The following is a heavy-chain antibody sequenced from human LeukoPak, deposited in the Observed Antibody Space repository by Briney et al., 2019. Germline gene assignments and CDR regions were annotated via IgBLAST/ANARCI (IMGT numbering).Heavy chain of an antibody. CDR2: INTNGANT. CDR3: VKGLDYSSSQMDS. D-gene: IGHD6-6*01. CDR1: GFTVSSSH. J-gene: IGHJ4*02. Sequence: GGSLRLSCAASGFTVSSSHMTWVRQTPGKGLEYVSSINTNGANTYYADSVKGRFTISRDNSRNTAYVQMNSLTPEDTAVYYCVKGLDYSSSQMDSWGQGTLVTVSS. V-gene: IGHV3-64*05.